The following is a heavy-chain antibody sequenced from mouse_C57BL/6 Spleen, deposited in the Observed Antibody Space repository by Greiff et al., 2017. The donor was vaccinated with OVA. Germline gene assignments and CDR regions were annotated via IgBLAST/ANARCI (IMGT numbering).Heavy chain of an antibody. Sequence: QVQLQQPGAELVKPGASVKLSCKASGYTFTSYWMQWVKQRPGQGLEWIGEIDPSDSYTNYNQKFKGKATLTVDTSSSTAYMQLSSLTSEDSAVYYCARTLRLYAMDYWGQGTSVTVSS. J-gene: IGHJ4*01. CDR1: GYTFTSYW. D-gene: IGHD1-2*01. CDR2: IDPSDSYT. V-gene: IGHV1-50*01. CDR3: ARTLRLYAMDY.